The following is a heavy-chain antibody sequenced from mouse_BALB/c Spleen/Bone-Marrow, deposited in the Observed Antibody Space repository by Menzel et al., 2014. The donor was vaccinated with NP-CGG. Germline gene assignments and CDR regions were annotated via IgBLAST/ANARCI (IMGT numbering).Heavy chain of an antibody. V-gene: IGHV14-3*02. CDR1: GFNIKDTY. Sequence: VQLQQSGAELVRPGASVKLSCTASGFNIKDTYMHWVKQRPEQGLEWIGRIDPANGNTKYDPKFQGKTTITADTSSNSAYMQLSSLTSEDTDVYYCAFYYYGSSLFAYWGQGTLVTVSA. CDR3: AFYYYGSSLFAY. J-gene: IGHJ3*01. D-gene: IGHD1-1*01. CDR2: IDPANGNT.